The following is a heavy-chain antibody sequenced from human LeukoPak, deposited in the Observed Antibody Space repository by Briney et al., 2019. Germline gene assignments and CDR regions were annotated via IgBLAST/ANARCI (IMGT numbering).Heavy chain of an antibody. Sequence: GRSLRLSCAASGFTFSSYGMHWVRQAPGKGLEWVAVIWYDGSNKYYADSVKGRFTISRDNSKNTLYLQMNSLRAEDTAVYYCARDGYDSSGYFFSEPPGRTPPYGMDVWGQGTTVTVSS. CDR2: IWYDGSNK. J-gene: IGHJ6*02. CDR3: ARDGYDSSGYFFSEPPGRTPPYGMDV. V-gene: IGHV3-33*01. D-gene: IGHD3-22*01. CDR1: GFTFSSYG.